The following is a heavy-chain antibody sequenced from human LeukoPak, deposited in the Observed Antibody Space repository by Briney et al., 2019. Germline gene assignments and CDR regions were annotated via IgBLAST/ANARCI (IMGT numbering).Heavy chain of an antibody. J-gene: IGHJ4*02. D-gene: IGHD3-10*01. CDR1: GYTFTSYG. V-gene: IGHV1-18*01. CDR3: ARAYGSGSYYVY. Sequence: ASVKVSCKASGYTFTSYGISWVRQAPGQGLEWMGWISAYNGNTNYAQKLQDRVTMTTDTSTSTAYMELSSLRSEDTAVYYCARAYGSGSYYVYWGQGTLVTVSS. CDR2: ISAYNGNT.